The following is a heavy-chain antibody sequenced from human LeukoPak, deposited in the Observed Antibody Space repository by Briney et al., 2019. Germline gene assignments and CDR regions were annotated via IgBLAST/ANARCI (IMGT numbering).Heavy chain of an antibody. CDR1: GGTFSSYA. V-gene: IGHV1-8*02. J-gene: IGHJ4*02. D-gene: IGHD6-19*01. CDR3: AGGSGAGSGWLNY. Sequence: GSSVKVSCKASGGTFSSYAISWVRQATGQGLEWMGWMNPNSGNTGYAQKFQGRVTMTRNTSISTAYMELSSLRSEDTAVYYCAGGSGAGSGWLNYWGQGTLVTVSS. CDR2: MNPNSGNT.